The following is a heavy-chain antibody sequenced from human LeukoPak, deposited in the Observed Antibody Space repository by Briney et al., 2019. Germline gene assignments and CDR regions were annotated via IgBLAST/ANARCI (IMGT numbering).Heavy chain of an antibody. Sequence: GGSLRLSCAASGFTFSSYSMNWVRQAPGKGLEWVSSISSSSSYIYYADSVKGRFTTSRDNAKNSLYLQMNSLRAEDTAVYYCASSSRYSGYDLAPWGQGTLVTVSS. V-gene: IGHV3-21*01. CDR3: ASSSRYSGYDLAP. CDR2: ISSSSSYI. J-gene: IGHJ5*02. D-gene: IGHD5-12*01. CDR1: GFTFSSYS.